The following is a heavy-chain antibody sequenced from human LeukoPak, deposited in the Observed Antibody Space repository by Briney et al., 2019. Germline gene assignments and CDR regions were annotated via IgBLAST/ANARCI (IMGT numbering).Heavy chain of an antibody. V-gene: IGHV3-33*01. Sequence: GGSLRLSCAASGFTSSRYGMHWVRQAPGEGLEWVAVIWYDGSKKFYADSVKGRFTISRDNSKNTLYLQMNSLRVEDTAVYYCSRANFGVDTYDYWGQGALVTVSS. J-gene: IGHJ4*02. CDR1: GFTSSRYG. CDR2: IWYDGSKK. CDR3: SRANFGVDTYDY. D-gene: IGHD3-3*01.